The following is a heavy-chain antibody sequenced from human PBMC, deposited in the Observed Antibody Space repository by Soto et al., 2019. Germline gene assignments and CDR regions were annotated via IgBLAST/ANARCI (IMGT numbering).Heavy chain of an antibody. Sequence: EVQLVESGGGLVQPGGSLRLSCTASGFTFRTYWMHWVRQAPGKGLMWVSRINPDGSNTAYADSVKGRFTISRDNAKNMLHLQMNSLRDEDMAVYYCTRDSYDSRYYYGMDVWGQGTPVTVSS. CDR3: TRDSYDSRYYYGMDV. CDR1: GFTFRTYW. J-gene: IGHJ6*02. D-gene: IGHD3-22*01. V-gene: IGHV3-74*01. CDR2: INPDGSNT.